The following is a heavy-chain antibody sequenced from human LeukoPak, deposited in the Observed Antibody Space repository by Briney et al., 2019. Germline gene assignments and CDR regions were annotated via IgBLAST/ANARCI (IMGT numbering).Heavy chain of an antibody. Sequence: PGGSLRLSCAAPGFTFSSYSMNWVRQAPGKGLEWVSYISSSSSTIYYADSVKGRFTISRDNAKNSLYLQMNSLRAEDTAVYYCARDPYNWNYAYFDYWGQGTLVTVSS. V-gene: IGHV3-48*01. CDR3: ARDPYNWNYAYFDY. CDR2: ISSSSSTI. J-gene: IGHJ4*02. CDR1: GFTFSSYS. D-gene: IGHD1-7*01.